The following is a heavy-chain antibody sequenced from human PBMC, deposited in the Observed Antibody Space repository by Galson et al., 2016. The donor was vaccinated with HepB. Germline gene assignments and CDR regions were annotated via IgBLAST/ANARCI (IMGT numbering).Heavy chain of an antibody. CDR3: ARGYCSSTSPCGMDV. V-gene: IGHV3-7*04. CDR1: GFTFSSYW. Sequence: SLRLSCAASGFTFSSYWMSWVRQAPGKRLECVANIKQDGSEQYYVDSVKGRFTISRDNAKKSLYLQMNSLRTEDTAVYYCARGYCSSTSPCGMDVWGQGTTVTVSS. D-gene: IGHD2-2*01. J-gene: IGHJ6*02. CDR2: IKQDGSEQ.